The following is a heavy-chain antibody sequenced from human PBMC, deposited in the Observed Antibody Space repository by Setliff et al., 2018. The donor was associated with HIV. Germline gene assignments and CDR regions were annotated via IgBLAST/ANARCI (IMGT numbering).Heavy chain of an antibody. J-gene: IGHJ2*01. D-gene: IGHD3-22*01. V-gene: IGHV4-30-4*08. CDR1: GGSIGSGDYY. Sequence: SETLSLTCTVSGGSIGSGDYYWSWIRQPPGKGLEWIGYIYYSGSIYYNPSLKSRVTISIDTSKNQFSLKLNSVTAADTAVYYCARDQGHHFDSRGQVDFDLWGRGTPGTVSS. CDR3: ARDQGHHFDSRGQVDFDL. CDR2: IYYSGSI.